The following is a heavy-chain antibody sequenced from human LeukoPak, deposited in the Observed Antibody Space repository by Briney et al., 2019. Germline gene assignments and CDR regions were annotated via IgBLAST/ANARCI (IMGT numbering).Heavy chain of an antibody. CDR1: GFKFGIYS. CDR2: ISYDGSNK. D-gene: IGHD6-19*01. Sequence: RAGGSLRLSCAASGFKFGIYSMHWVRQAPGKGLEWLAVISYDGSNKYYADSVKGRFTISRDNSKNTLYLQMNSLRAEDTAVYYCAKDRLLFPQVAGTNFDYWGQGTLVTVSS. J-gene: IGHJ4*02. V-gene: IGHV3-30*04. CDR3: AKDRLLFPQVAGTNFDY.